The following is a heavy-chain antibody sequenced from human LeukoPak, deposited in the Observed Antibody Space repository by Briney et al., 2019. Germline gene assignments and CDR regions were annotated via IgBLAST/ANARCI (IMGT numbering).Heavy chain of an antibody. CDR3: ARGRYQLLLGYYYYYYMDV. CDR1: GGTFSSYA. D-gene: IGHD2-2*01. J-gene: IGHJ6*03. CDR2: IIPIFVTA. V-gene: IGHV1-69*05. Sequence: GASVKVSCKASGGTFSSYAISWVRQAPGQGLEWMGGIIPIFVTATYAQKFQGRVTITTDESTSTAYMELSSLRSEDTAVYYCARGRYQLLLGYYYYYYMDVWGKGTTVTVSS.